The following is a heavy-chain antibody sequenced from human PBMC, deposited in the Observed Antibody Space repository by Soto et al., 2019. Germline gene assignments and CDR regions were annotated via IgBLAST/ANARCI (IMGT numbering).Heavy chain of an antibody. CDR1: GFSISNYG. Sequence: EVQMLESGGGLVKPGRSLRLSCVVCGFSISNYGMTWVRQAPGKGMEWVSTIRGSDGSTYYPDSVKGRFSISRDNSKNTLYLHMNSLRAEDTATYYCAKDVNYDMLAGYYYYWGQGTLVTVSS. CDR2: IRGSDGST. V-gene: IGHV3-23*01. CDR3: AKDVNYDMLAGYYYY. D-gene: IGHD3-9*01. J-gene: IGHJ4*02.